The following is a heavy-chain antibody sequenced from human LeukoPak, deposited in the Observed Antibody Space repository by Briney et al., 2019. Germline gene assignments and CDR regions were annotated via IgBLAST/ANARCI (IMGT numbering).Heavy chain of an antibody. J-gene: IGHJ5*02. Sequence: ASVKVSCKASGYTFTSYGISWVRQAPGQGLEWMGWISAYNGNTNYAQKLQGRVTMTTDTSTSTAYMELRSLRSDDTAVYYCARDGPNIVVVVAATDNWFDPWGQGTLVTVSS. CDR2: ISAYNGNT. CDR1: GYTFTSYG. V-gene: IGHV1-18*01. D-gene: IGHD2-15*01. CDR3: ARDGPNIVVVVAATDNWFDP.